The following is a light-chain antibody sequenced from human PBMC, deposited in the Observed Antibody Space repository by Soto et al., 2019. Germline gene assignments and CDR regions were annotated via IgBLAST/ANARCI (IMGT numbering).Light chain of an antibody. CDR2: DVS. J-gene: IGLJ1*01. Sequence: QSVLTQPASVSGSPGQSITISCTGTSSNVGGYNYVSWFQQYPGKAPKLMIYDVSNRPSGVSNRFSGSKSGNTASLTISGLQAEDEADYYCSSYTSGSTVFGTGTKLTVL. CDR3: SSYTSGSTV. V-gene: IGLV2-14*03. CDR1: SSNVGGYNY.